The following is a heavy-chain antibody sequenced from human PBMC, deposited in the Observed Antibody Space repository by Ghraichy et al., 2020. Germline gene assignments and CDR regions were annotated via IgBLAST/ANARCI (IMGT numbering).Heavy chain of an antibody. CDR2: ITSRGRSF. CDR3: ARASAVVRFYYYAGMDG. Sequence: GGSLRLSCVGSGFTLSGYGMNWVRQSPGKGLEWVSYITSRGRSFFYADSVKGRFTISRDNAQNSLYLQMNSLRDEDTATYYCARASAVVRFYYYAGMDGWGQGTTVTVSS. V-gene: IGHV3-48*02. J-gene: IGHJ6*02. CDR1: GFTLSGYG. D-gene: IGHD2-15*01.